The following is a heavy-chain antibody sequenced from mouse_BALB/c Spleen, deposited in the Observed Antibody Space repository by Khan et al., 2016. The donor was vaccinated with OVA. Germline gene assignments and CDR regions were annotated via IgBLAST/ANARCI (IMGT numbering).Heavy chain of an antibody. CDR2: IYPGDGST. CDR3: AREGLRGVALDY. D-gene: IGHD2-4*01. V-gene: IGHV1S56*01. CDR1: GYTFTSYD. Sequence: VQLQESGPELVKPGALVKISCKASGYTFTSYDINWMKQRPGLGLEWIGWIYPGDGSTKYNEKFKGKATLTADASSSTAYMQLSSLTSEHSAVYVGAREGLRGVALDYWGQGTSVTVSS. J-gene: IGHJ4*01.